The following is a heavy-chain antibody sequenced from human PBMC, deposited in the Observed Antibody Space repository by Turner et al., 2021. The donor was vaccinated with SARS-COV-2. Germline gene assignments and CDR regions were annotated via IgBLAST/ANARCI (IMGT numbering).Heavy chain of an antibody. V-gene: IGHV3-21*01. J-gene: IGHJ6*02. CDR2: ISSSSSYI. CDR1: GFTFSSYS. CDR3: ARDHWGNVVVVTANHYYYGMDV. Sequence: EVQLVESGGGLVKPGGSLRLSCAASGFTFSSYSMNWVRQAPGKGLEWVSSISSSSSYISYADSVKGRFTISRDNAKNSLYLQMNSLRAEDTAVYYCARDHWGNVVVVTANHYYYGMDVWGQGTTVTVSS. D-gene: IGHD2-21*02.